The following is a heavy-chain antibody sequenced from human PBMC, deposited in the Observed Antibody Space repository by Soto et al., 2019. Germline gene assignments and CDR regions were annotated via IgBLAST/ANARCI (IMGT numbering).Heavy chain of an antibody. CDR2: TYYRSKWYN. D-gene: IGHD4-4*01. CDR3: ARERYSNTYYDY. J-gene: IGHJ4*02. CDR1: GDSVSSNSAA. V-gene: IGHV6-1*01. Sequence: SQNLSLTCAISGDSVSSNSAAWNWIRQSPSRGLEWLGRTYYRSKWYNDYALSVKGRLIITPDTSKNQFSLRLNSVTPEDAAVYYCARERYSNTYYDYWGQGTLVNVSS.